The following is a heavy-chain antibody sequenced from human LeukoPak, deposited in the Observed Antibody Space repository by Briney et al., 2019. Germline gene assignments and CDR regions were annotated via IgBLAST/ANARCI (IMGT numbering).Heavy chain of an antibody. CDR1: GGSISSGGYY. Sequence: PSETLSLTCTVSGGSISSGGYYWSWIRQHPGKGLEWIGYIYYSGSIYYNPSLKSRVTISVDTSKNQFSLKLSSVTAADTAVYYCARVIEAEGHYYFDYWGQGTLVTVSS. CDR2: IYYSGSI. V-gene: IGHV4-31*03. CDR3: ARVIEAEGHYYFDY. D-gene: IGHD5-24*01. J-gene: IGHJ4*02.